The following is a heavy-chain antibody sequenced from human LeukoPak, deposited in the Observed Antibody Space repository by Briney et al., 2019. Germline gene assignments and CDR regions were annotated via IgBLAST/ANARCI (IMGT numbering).Heavy chain of an antibody. CDR1: GFTFSTYA. CDR2: INSNGDEI. V-gene: IGHV3-23*01. D-gene: IGHD6-6*01. J-gene: IGHJ4*02. CDR3: ANWIGSSSRDY. Sequence: GGSLRLSCAASGFTFSTYAMTWVRQAPGKGLEWVSGINSNGDEIYYADSVRGRFTISRDNSKNALYLQMDSLRAEDTAVYYCANWIGSSSRDYWGQGTLVTVSS.